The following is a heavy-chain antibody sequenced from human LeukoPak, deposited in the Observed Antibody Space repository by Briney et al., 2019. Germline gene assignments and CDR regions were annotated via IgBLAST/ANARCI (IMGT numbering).Heavy chain of an antibody. D-gene: IGHD6-19*01. CDR3: AKGGYSSGWYGDH. CDR2: ISWNSGTV. J-gene: IGHJ4*02. CDR1: GFTFSSYS. V-gene: IGHV3-9*01. Sequence: GGSLRLSCAASGFTFSSYSMNWVRQAPGKGLEWVSGISWNSGTVVYADSVRGRFTISRDNAKNSVYLQMNSLKAEDTALYYCAKGGYSSGWYGDHWGQGTLVTVSS.